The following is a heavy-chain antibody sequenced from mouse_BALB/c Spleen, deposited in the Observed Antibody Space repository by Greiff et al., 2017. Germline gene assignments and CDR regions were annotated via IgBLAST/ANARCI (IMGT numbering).Heavy chain of an antibody. V-gene: IGHV1-5*01. CDR3: TRLMDGNYGKNAMDY. D-gene: IGHD2-1*01. CDR2: LYPGNSDT. Sequence: VQLPQFGTVLPSSGASVKMSCKASGYSFTSYCMHWVKLRPGQGLEWIVALYPGNSDTSYNQKFKGKAKLTAVTSASTAYMELSSLTNEDSAVYYCTRLMDGNYGKNAMDYWGQGTSVTVSS. J-gene: IGHJ4*01. CDR1: GYSFTSYC.